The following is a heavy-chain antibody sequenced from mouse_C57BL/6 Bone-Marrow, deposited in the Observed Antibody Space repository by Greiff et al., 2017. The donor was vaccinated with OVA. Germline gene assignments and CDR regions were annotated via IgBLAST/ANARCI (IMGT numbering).Heavy chain of an antibody. J-gene: IGHJ3*01. Sequence: EVQVVESGGGLVKPGGSLKLSCAASGFTFSSYAMSWVRQTPEKRLEWVATISDGGSYTYYPDNVKGRFTISRDNAKNNLYLQMSHLKSEDTAMYYCARDRLGRAYWGQGTLVTVSA. CDR2: ISDGGSYT. V-gene: IGHV5-4*01. CDR1: GFTFSSYA. D-gene: IGHD4-1*01. CDR3: ARDRLGRAY.